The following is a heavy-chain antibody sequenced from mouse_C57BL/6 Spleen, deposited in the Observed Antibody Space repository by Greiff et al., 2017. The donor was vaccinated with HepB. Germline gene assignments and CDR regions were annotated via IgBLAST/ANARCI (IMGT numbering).Heavy chain of an antibody. Sequence: VQLKESVAELVRPGASVKLSCTASGFNIKNTYMHWVKQRPEQGLEWIGRIDPANGNTKYAPKFQGKATITADTSSNTAYLQLSSLTSEDTAIYYCASYYGSSFAWFAYWGQGTLVTVSA. CDR3: ASYYGSSFAWFAY. CDR1: GFNIKNTY. V-gene: IGHV14-3*01. D-gene: IGHD1-1*01. CDR2: IDPANGNT. J-gene: IGHJ3*01.